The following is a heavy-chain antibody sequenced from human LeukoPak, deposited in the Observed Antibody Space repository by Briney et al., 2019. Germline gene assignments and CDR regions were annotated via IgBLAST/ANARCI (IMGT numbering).Heavy chain of an antibody. CDR1: GFPFSRYG. J-gene: IGHJ6*02. CDR3: AKDPIAVAGNNYYRMDV. CDR2: LSSDRTNK. Sequence: GGSLRLSFAASGFPFSRYGVYWVRRAPGRGLGWVAVLSSDRTNKYFAESVKGRFTSSRENSKNTLYLQMNSLRAEDTAVYYCAKDPIAVAGNNYYRMDVWGQGTTVSVSS. V-gene: IGHV3-30*18. D-gene: IGHD6-19*01.